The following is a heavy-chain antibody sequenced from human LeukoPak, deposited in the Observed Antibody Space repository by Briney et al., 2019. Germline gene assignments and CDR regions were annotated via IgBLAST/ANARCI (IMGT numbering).Heavy chain of an antibody. CDR3: AKRSGDTAMVDYYGMDV. D-gene: IGHD5-18*01. Sequence: PGGSLRLSCAASGFTFSSYAMHWVRQAPGKGLEWVAVISYDGSNKYYADSVKGRFTISRDNSKNTLYLQMNSLRAEDTAVYYCAKRSGDTAMVDYYGMDVWGQGTTVTVSS. CDR1: GFTFSSYA. CDR2: ISYDGSNK. J-gene: IGHJ6*02. V-gene: IGHV3-30-3*02.